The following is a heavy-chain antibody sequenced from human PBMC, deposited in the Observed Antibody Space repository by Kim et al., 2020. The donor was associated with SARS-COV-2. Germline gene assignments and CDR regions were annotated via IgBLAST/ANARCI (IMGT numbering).Heavy chain of an antibody. CDR2: IYYSGST. CDR3: ARHGDYRGPKNWFDP. CDR1: GGSISSSSYY. D-gene: IGHD4-17*01. V-gene: IGHV4-39*07. J-gene: IGHJ5*02. Sequence: SETLSLTCTVSGGSISSSSYYWGWIRQPPGKGLEWIGSIYYSGSTYYNPSLKSRVTISVDTSKNQFSLKLSSVTAADTAVYYCARHGDYRGPKNWFDPWGQGTLVTVSS.